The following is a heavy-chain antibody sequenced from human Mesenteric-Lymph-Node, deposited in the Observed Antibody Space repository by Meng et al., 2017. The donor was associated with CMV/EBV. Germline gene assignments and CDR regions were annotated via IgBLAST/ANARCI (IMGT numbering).Heavy chain of an antibody. CDR1: GFIFSSYG. Sequence: SGFIFSSYGMHWVRQAPGKGLEWVALIWYDGSDKYYADSVKGRFTISRDNSKNTLYLQMNSLRPEDTAVYYCARGESYHDGLGRSTDYWGQGTLVTVSS. CDR3: ARGESYHDGLGRSTDY. D-gene: IGHD3-10*01. CDR2: IWYDGSDK. J-gene: IGHJ4*02. V-gene: IGHV3-33*01.